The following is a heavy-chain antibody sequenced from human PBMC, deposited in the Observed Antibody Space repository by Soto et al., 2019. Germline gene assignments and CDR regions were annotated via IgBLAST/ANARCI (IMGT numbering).Heavy chain of an antibody. Sequence: QLQLQESGPGLVKPSETLSLTCTVSGGSISSSSYYWGWIRQPPGKGLEWIGSIYYSGSTYYNPSLKSRVTIPVDTSKNQFSLKLSSVTAADTAVYYCARLGYSSGWPPYWYFDLWGRGTLVTVSS. CDR2: IYYSGST. D-gene: IGHD6-19*01. V-gene: IGHV4-39*01. CDR1: GGSISSSSYY. J-gene: IGHJ2*01. CDR3: ARLGYSSGWPPYWYFDL.